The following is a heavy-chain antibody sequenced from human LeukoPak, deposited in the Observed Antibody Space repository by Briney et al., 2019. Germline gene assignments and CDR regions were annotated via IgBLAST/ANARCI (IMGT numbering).Heavy chain of an antibody. J-gene: IGHJ5*02. CDR3: SREGYSCPNWFDT. CDR1: GGSIFSSNSY. CDR2: IYYNGDT. V-gene: IGHV4-39*07. Sequence: SETLSLTCTVSGGSIFSSNSYWGWIRQTPGKGLEWVGSIYYNGDTYYNPSFKSRVSMSVDTAKNQISLILTSVTAADTAVYYCSREGYSCPNWFDTWGQGTLVTVSS. D-gene: IGHD4-11*01.